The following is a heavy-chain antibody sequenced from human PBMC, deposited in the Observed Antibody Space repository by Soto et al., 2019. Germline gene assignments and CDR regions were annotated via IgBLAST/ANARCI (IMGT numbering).Heavy chain of an antibody. CDR3: ARDPVAGTYFDY. Sequence: QVXLVQXGXEVXXPXXSVKVSCKASGYTFTSYGISWVRQAPGQGLEWMGWINAYNGNTNYAQKLQGRVTMTTDTSTSTAYMELRSLRSDDTAVFYCARDPVAGTYFDYWGQGTLVTVSS. V-gene: IGHV1-18*01. CDR1: GYTFTSYG. D-gene: IGHD6-19*01. J-gene: IGHJ4*02. CDR2: INAYNGNT.